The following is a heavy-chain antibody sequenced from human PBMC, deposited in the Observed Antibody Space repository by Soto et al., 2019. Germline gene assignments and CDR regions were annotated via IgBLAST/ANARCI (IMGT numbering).Heavy chain of an antibody. CDR3: ARDRGIVVVPAATNNWFDP. CDR1: GGTFSSYA. D-gene: IGHD2-2*01. Sequence: QVQLVQSGAEVKKPGSSVKVSCKASGGTFSSYAISWVRQAPGQGLEWMGGLIPIFGTANYAQKFQGRVTITADKSTSTAYMELSSLRSEDTAVYYCARDRGIVVVPAATNNWFDPWGQGTLVTVSS. CDR2: LIPIFGTA. V-gene: IGHV1-69*06. J-gene: IGHJ5*02.